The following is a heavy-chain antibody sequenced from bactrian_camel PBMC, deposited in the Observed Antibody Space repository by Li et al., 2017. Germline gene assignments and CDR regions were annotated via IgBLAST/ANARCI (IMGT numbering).Heavy chain of an antibody. Sequence: VQLVESGGGLVQPGGSLRLSCVGSGFGPKVYCMGWFRQAPGKGLEWVSGISNGGVSIYYADSVRGRFTISRDNAKNTVYLQANSLKTEDMAMYFCAKATNGGRYYAASDLAYDYWGQGTQV. V-gene: IGHV3S1*01. J-gene: IGHJ4*01. CDR1: GFGPKVYC. CDR2: ISNGGVSI. D-gene: IGHD2*01. CDR3: AKATNGGRYYAASDLAYDY.